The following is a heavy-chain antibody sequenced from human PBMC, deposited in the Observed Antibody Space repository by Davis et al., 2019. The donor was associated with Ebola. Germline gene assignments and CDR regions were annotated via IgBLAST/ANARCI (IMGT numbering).Heavy chain of an antibody. D-gene: IGHD3-10*01. Sequence: ASVKVSCKASGYPFPSYDINWVRQAPGQGLEWMGCINPYSGNSGYALRFQGRITMTSNTSISTVFMELSTLRSDDTAVYCCARPDWSGARGGFDPWGQGTLVTVSS. J-gene: IGHJ5*02. CDR1: GYPFPSYD. CDR3: ARPDWSGARGGFDP. CDR2: INPYSGNS. V-gene: IGHV1-8*01.